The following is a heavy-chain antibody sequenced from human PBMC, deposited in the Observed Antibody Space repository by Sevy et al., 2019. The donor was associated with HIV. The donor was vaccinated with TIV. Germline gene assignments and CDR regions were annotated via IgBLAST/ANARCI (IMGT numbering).Heavy chain of an antibody. CDR2: INHSGST. Sequence: SETLSLTCAVYGGSFSGYYWSWIRQPPGKGLEWIGEINHSGSTNYNPSLKSRVTISVDTSKNQFSLKLSSVTAADMAVYYCARGPSITIFGVVGKNWFDPWGQGTLVTVSS. J-gene: IGHJ5*02. D-gene: IGHD3-3*01. V-gene: IGHV4-34*01. CDR1: GGSFSGYY. CDR3: ARGPSITIFGVVGKNWFDP.